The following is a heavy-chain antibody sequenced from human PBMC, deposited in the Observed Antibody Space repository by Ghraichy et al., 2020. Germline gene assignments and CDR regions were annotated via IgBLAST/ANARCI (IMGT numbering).Heavy chain of an antibody. D-gene: IGHD3-10*01. CDR2: IRGSGGST. V-gene: IGHV3-23*01. Sequence: GGSLRLSCAASGFTFSSYVMSWVRQAPGKGLEWVSAIRGSGGSTYYADSVKDRFTVSRENSKNTLYLQMNRLRVEDTAVYYCAKIFGSGSYTSHFDYWGQGTLVTVSS. J-gene: IGHJ4*02. CDR3: AKIFGSGSYTSHFDY. CDR1: GFTFSSYV.